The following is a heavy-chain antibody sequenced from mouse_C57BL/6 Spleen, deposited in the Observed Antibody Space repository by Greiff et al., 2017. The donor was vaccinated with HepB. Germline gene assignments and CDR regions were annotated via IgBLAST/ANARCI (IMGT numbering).Heavy chain of an antibody. V-gene: IGHV1-82*01. D-gene: IGHD1-1*01. J-gene: IGHJ2*01. CDR1: GYAFSSSW. Sequence: QVQLQQSGPELVKPGASVKISCKASGYAFSSSWMNWVKQRPGEGLEWIGRIYPGDGDTNYNGKFKGKATLTADKSSSTAYMQLSSLTSEDSAVYFCARSEGTTVVATDYWGQGTTLTVSS. CDR2: IYPGDGDT. CDR3: ARSEGTTVVATDY.